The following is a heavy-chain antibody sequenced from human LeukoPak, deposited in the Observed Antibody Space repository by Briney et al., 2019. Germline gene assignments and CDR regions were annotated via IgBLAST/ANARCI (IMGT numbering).Heavy chain of an antibody. CDR1: GYSISSGYY. J-gene: IGHJ5*02. Sequence: PSETLCLTCTVSGYSISSGYYWGWIRQPPGKGLEWIGSIYHSGSTYYNPSLKSRVTISVDTSKNQFSLKLSSVTAADTAVYYCARGSLGITMIVVVIDWFDPWGQGTLVTVSS. CDR2: IYHSGST. CDR3: ARGSLGITMIVVVIDWFDP. V-gene: IGHV4-38-2*02. D-gene: IGHD3-22*01.